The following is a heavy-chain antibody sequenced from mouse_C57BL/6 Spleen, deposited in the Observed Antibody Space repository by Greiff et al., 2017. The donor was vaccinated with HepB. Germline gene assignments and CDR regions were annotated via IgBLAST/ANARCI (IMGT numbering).Heavy chain of an antibody. J-gene: IGHJ1*03. Sequence: QVQLQQPGAELVKPGASVKMSCQASGYTFTSYWITWVKQRPGQGLEWIGDIYPGSGSTNYNEKFKSKATLTVDTSSSTAYMQLSSLTSEDSAVYYCARRWLRYFDVWGTGTTVTVSS. CDR3: ARRWLRYFDV. V-gene: IGHV1-55*01. CDR1: GYTFTSYW. D-gene: IGHD2-2*01. CDR2: IYPGSGST.